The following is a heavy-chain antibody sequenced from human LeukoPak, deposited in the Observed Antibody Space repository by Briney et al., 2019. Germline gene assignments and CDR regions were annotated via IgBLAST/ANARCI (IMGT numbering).Heavy chain of an antibody. V-gene: IGHV3-23*01. CDR2: ISGSSDNT. CDR3: AKMKGHPLPKYYMDV. Sequence: GGSLRLSCAASGFTLSGFATSWVRRTPGKVLEWDSGISGSSDNTLYADSVKGRFTISRDNSKNTLYLEMNSLRAEDTAIYYCAKMKGHPLPKYYMDVWGQGTTVTVSS. J-gene: IGHJ6*01. D-gene: IGHD1-26*01. CDR1: GFTLSGFA.